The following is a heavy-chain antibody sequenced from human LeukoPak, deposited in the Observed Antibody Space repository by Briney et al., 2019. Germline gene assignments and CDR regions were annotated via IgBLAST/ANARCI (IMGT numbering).Heavy chain of an antibody. Sequence: ASVKVSCKASGYTFTGYYMHRVRQAPGQGLEWMGWINPNSGGTNFAQKFQGRVTMTRDTSISTAYMELSRLTSDDTAVYYCARVMWSGTYYLSYWGQGTQVTVSS. V-gene: IGHV1-2*02. CDR1: GYTFTGYY. J-gene: IGHJ4*02. CDR3: ARVMWSGTYYLSY. D-gene: IGHD1-26*01. CDR2: INPNSGGT.